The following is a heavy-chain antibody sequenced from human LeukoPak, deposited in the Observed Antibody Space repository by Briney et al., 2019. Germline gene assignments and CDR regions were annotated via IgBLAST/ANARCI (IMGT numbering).Heavy chain of an antibody. CDR1: GYTFTGYY. D-gene: IGHD1-7*01. CDR2: INPNSGGT. V-gene: IGHV1-2*06. CDR3: ASILTGTNYAFDI. J-gene: IGHJ3*02. Sequence: ASVNVSCKASGYTFTGYYMHWVRQAPGQGLEWMGRINPNSGGTNYAQKFQGRVTMTRDTSISTAYMELSRLRSDDTAVYYCASILTGTNYAFDIWGQGTMVTVSS.